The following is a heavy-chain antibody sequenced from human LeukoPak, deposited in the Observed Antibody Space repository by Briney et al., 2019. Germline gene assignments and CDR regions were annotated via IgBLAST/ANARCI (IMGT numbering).Heavy chain of an antibody. CDR2: INHSGST. CDR1: GGSISSYY. CDR3: ARRKRLGYYDSSGYYGY. V-gene: IGHV4-34*01. D-gene: IGHD3-22*01. J-gene: IGHJ4*02. Sequence: SETLSLTCTVSGGSISSYYWSWIRQPPGKGLEWIGEINHSGSTNYNPSLKSRVTISVDTSKNQFSLKLSSVTAADTAVYYCARRKRLGYYDSSGYYGYWGQGTLVTVSS.